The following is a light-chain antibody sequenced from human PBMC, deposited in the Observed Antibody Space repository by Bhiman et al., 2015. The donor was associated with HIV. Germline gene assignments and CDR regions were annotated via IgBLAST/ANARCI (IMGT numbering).Light chain of an antibody. CDR3: ATWDSSLSAVV. CDR1: SSNIGNNY. Sequence: QSVLTQPPSVSAAPGQKVTISCSGSSSNIGNNYVSWYQQLPGTAPKLLIYDSNKRPSGIPDRFSGSQSGTSATLVITGLQTGDEADYYCATWDSSLSAVVFGGGTKLTVL. CDR2: DSN. J-gene: IGLJ2*01. V-gene: IGLV1-51*01.